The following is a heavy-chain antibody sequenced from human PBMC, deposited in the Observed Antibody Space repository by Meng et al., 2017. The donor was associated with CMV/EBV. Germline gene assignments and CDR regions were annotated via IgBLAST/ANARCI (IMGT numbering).Heavy chain of an antibody. CDR2: MNPNSGKT. CDR1: GYTFTSYD. V-gene: IGHV1-8*01. J-gene: IGHJ6*03. D-gene: IGHD2-2*01. Sequence: ASVKVSCKASGYTFTSYDINWVRQATGQGLEWMGWMNPNSGKTGYAQKFQGRVTMTRNTSISTAYMELSSLRSEDTAVYSCARGADIVVVKEEKEEGERGGKG. CDR3: ARGADIVVVKEEKEEGER.